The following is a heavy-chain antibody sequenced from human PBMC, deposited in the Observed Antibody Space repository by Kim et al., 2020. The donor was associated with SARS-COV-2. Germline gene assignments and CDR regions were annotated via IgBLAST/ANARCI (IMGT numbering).Heavy chain of an antibody. CDR3: ARPSLRYSVGAFDI. CDR1: GGSFSGYY. V-gene: IGHV4-34*01. J-gene: IGHJ3*02. Sequence: SETLSLTCAVYGGSFSGYYWSWIRQPPGKGLEWIGEINHSGSTNYNPSLKSRVTISVDTSKNQFSLKLSSVTAADTAVYYCARPSLRYSVGAFDIWGQGTMVTVSS. CDR2: INHSGST. D-gene: IGHD3-9*01.